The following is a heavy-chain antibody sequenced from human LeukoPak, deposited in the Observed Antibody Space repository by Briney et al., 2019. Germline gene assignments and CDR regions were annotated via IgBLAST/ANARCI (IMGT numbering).Heavy chain of an antibody. J-gene: IGHJ4*02. V-gene: IGHV4-34*01. Sequence: SETLSLTCAVYGGSFSGYYRSWIRQPPGKGLEWIGEINHSGSTNYNPSLKSRVTISVDTSKNQFSLKLSSVTAADTAVYYCARGAVVGATTDNGYFDYWGQGTLVTVSS. CDR3: ARGAVVGATTDNGYFDY. CDR2: INHSGST. D-gene: IGHD1-26*01. CDR1: GGSFSGYY.